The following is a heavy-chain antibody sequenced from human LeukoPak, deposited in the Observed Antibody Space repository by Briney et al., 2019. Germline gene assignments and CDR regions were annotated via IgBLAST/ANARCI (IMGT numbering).Heavy chain of an antibody. CDR1: GFTFSWYA. CDR2: ISGSAGSP. V-gene: IGHV3-23*01. D-gene: IGHD6-19*01. Sequence: PGGPLRLSCAASGFTFSWYAMSWVRQAPGKGLEWVSAISGSAGSPHYADSVRGRFTISRDNSKNTLYLQMNSLRAEDTAVYYCAKDLQVSSAYHFDYWGQGTLVTVSS. J-gene: IGHJ4*02. CDR3: AKDLQVSSAYHFDY.